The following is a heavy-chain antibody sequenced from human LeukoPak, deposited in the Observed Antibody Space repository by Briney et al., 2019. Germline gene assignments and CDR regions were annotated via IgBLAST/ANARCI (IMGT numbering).Heavy chain of an antibody. CDR1: GGSISSYY. V-gene: IGHV4-59*01. CDR3: ARAQYCSSTSCYRRHAFDI. Sequence: SEALSLTCTVSGGSISSYYWSWIRQPPGKGLEWIGYIYYSGSTNYNPSLKSRVTISVDTPKNQFSLKLSSVTAADTAVYYCARAQYCSSTSCYRRHAFDIWGQGTMVTVSS. J-gene: IGHJ3*02. D-gene: IGHD2-2*02. CDR2: IYYSGST.